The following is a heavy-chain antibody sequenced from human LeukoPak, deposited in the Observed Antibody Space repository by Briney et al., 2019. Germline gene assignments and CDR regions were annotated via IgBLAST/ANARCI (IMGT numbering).Heavy chain of an antibody. CDR1: GGSFSTYY. CDR2: INDSGST. J-gene: IGHJ4*02. CDR3: ARDNIVVVPAAKYYFDY. Sequence: SETLSLTCAVYGGSFSTYYWTWIRQSPGKGLEWIGEINDSGSTNYSPSLKSRVTISVDTSKNQFSLKLSSVTAADTAVYYCARDNIVVVPAAKYYFDYWGQGTLVTVSS. V-gene: IGHV4-34*01. D-gene: IGHD2-2*01.